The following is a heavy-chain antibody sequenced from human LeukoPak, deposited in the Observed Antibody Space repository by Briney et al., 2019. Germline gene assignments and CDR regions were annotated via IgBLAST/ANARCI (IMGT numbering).Heavy chain of an antibody. J-gene: IGHJ4*02. CDR2: VYPGDSET. Sequence: GESLKISCKGSGYRFNAYWIAWVRQMPGKGLKWMGIVYPGDSETRYSPSFQGHVTMSADKSIYTAYLQWSTPKASDTAMYYCASASDSSGYLFSWGQGALVTVSS. CDR3: ASASDSSGYLFS. V-gene: IGHV5-51*01. CDR1: GYRFNAYW. D-gene: IGHD3-22*01.